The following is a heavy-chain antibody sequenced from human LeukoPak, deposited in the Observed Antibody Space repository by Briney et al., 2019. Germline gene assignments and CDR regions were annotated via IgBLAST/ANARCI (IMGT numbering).Heavy chain of an antibody. CDR3: ARVDYNGMDV. V-gene: IGHV3-48*03. CDR2: ISSSGSTI. CDR1: GXTFRSYE. Sequence: PGGSLRLSCAASGXTFRSYEMNWVRQAPGKGLEWVSYISSSGSTIYYAASVKGRFTTSRDNAKNSLYLQMNSLRAEDTAVYYCARVDYNGMDVWGQGTTVTVSS. J-gene: IGHJ6*02.